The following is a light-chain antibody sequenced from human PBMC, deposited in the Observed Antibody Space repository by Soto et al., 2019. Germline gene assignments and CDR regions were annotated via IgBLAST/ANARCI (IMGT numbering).Light chain of an antibody. CDR2: TAF. CDR1: QSISGY. J-gene: IGKJ2*02. Sequence: DIQMTQSPSSLSASVGDRVTTTCRASQSISGYLNWYQQKPGRAPNLLIYTAFSLQSGVPSRFSGSASGTDFTLTISSLQPEDFATYYCLQTYSTPGTFGQGTKLEIK. CDR3: LQTYSTPGT. V-gene: IGKV1-39*01.